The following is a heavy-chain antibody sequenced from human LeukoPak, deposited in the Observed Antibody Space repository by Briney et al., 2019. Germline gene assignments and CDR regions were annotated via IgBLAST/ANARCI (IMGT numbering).Heavy chain of an antibody. CDR3: ARDTLNGPFVISLDF. V-gene: IGHV3-48*03. J-gene: IGHJ4*02. Sequence: GGSLRLSCAASGFSFSSYEMNWVRQAPGKGLEWVSHISSDGRAGTYLDSVRGRFTMSRDNAKNFLFLQMNGLRAEDTAVYYCARDTLNGPFVISLDFWGQGALVTVSS. CDR1: GFSFSSYE. D-gene: IGHD3-9*01. CDR2: ISSDGRAG.